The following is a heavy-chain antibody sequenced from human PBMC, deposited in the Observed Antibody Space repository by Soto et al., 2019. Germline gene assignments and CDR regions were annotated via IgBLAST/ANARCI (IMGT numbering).Heavy chain of an antibody. CDR1: GFTFSHFG. D-gene: IGHD5-12*01. Sequence: QVQLVESGGGVVQPGRSLRLSCAASGFTFSHFGMHWVRQAAVKGLEWVAGISYDGNTKYYADSVKGRFTISRDNSKNTLYLQMDSLRVEETAVYYCTSQVATGDWGQGTLVTVSS. J-gene: IGHJ4*02. CDR3: TSQVATGD. V-gene: IGHV3-30*03. CDR2: ISYDGNTK.